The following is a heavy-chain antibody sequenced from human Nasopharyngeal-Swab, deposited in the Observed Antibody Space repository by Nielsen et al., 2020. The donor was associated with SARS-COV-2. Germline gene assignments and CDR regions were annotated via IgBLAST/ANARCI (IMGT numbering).Heavy chain of an antibody. CDR3: AKDEYSSSPGAFDY. CDR2: ISWNSGSI. V-gene: IGHV3-9*01. Sequence: WIRQPPGKGLEWVSGISWNSGSIGYADSVKGRFTISRDNAKNSLYLQMNSLRAEDTAVYYCAKDEYSSSPGAFDYWGQGTLVTVSS. J-gene: IGHJ4*02. D-gene: IGHD6-6*01.